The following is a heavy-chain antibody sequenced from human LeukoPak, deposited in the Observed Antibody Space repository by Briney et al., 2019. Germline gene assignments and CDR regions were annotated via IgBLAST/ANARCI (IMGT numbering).Heavy chain of an antibody. D-gene: IGHD3-10*01. CDR2: IYYSGST. CDR1: GGSISRYS. Sequence: SETLSLTCTVSGGSISRYSGSWIRQPPGKGLEWIGSIYYSGSTNSNPSLKSRVTISVDPSKNQFSLKLSSVTAADTAVYYCAGVYYGSGSPPSYYYYGMDVWGQGTTVTVSS. J-gene: IGHJ6*02. CDR3: AGVYYGSGSPPSYYYYGMDV. V-gene: IGHV4-59*01.